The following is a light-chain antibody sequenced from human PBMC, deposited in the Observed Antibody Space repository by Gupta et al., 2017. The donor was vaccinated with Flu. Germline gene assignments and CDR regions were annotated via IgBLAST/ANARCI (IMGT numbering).Light chain of an antibody. CDR2: STA. V-gene: IGLV8-61*01. CDR3: VLYMGSGVWI. CDR1: SGSVSTDHY. J-gene: IGLJ2*01. Sequence: QAVVTQEPSLSVSPGGPLTLTCGLSSGSVSTDHYPSWYQQRPGQAPRTLVYSTATRSSGVPERFSGSILGHKAALTITGAQADDDCLYFCVLYMGSGVWIFGGGTRVTVL.